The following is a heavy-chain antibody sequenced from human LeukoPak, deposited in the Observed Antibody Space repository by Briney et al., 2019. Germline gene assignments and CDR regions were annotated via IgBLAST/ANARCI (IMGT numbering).Heavy chain of an antibody. CDR2: ISSSSSDI. CDR1: GFTFSTYS. Sequence: PGGSLRLSCAASGFTFSTYSMNWVRQAPGKGLEWVSAISSSSSDIYYADSLKGRFTISRDNAKNSLYLQMNSLTAEDTAVYCCARVMHESDFWSVYGMDGWGQGSTVTDSS. CDR3: ARVMHESDFWSVYGMDG. D-gene: IGHD3-3*01. V-gene: IGHV3-21*01. J-gene: IGHJ6*01.